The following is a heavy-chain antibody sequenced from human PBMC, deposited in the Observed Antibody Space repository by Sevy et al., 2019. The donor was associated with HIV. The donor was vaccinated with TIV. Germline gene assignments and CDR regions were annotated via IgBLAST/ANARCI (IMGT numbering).Heavy chain of an antibody. CDR1: GFTFSSYG. Sequence: GGSLRLSCAASGFTFSSYGMHWVRQAPGKGLEWVAVIWYDGSSKYDADSVKGQFTISRDNSKNTLYLQMNSLRADDTAVYYCARVECYDFWSGYYTGLAYYYGMDVWGQWTTVTVSS. CDR3: ARVECYDFWSGYYTGLAYYYGMDV. V-gene: IGHV3-33*01. J-gene: IGHJ6*02. CDR2: IWYDGSSK. D-gene: IGHD3-3*01.